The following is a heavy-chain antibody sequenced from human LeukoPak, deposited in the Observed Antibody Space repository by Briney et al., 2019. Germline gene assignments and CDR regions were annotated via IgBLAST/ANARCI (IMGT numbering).Heavy chain of an antibody. D-gene: IGHD3-22*01. CDR3: ARASLPYYYDSSGYPIAFDI. Sequence: GASVKVSCKASGGTFSSYAISWVRQAPGQGLEWMGGIIPIFGTANYAQKFQGRVTITTDESTSTAYMELSSLRSEDTAVCYCARASLPYYYDSSGYPIAFDIWGQGTMVTVSS. CDR2: IIPIFGTA. J-gene: IGHJ3*02. CDR1: GGTFSSYA. V-gene: IGHV1-69*05.